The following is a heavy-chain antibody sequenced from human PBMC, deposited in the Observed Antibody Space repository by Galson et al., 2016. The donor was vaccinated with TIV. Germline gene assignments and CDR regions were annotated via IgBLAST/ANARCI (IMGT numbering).Heavy chain of an antibody. CDR1: GFTFSSFA. V-gene: IGHV3-23*01. J-gene: IGHJ6*02. CDR2: ISGSGGTT. Sequence: SLRLSCAASGFTFSSFAMSWVRQAPGKALEWVSGISGSGGTTFYADSVKGRFSISRDNSKNTVFLQMNSLRAEDTAVYYCTKVPSSGFSYYYGLDVWGQGTTVTVSS. D-gene: IGHD3-22*01. CDR3: TKVPSSGFSYYYGLDV.